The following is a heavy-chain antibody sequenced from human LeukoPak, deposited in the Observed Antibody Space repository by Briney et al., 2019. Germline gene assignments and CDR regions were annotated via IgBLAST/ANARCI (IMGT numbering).Heavy chain of an antibody. Sequence: SETLSLTCTVSGGSISSYYWNWIRQPPGKGPEWTGQISFSGSTNYNPSLRSRVTISPDSSNNQLSLNLNSVTAADTAVYYCARGTSGQPNWFDPWGQGTLVTVSS. CDR2: ISFSGST. CDR3: ARGTSGQPNWFDP. J-gene: IGHJ5*02. CDR1: GGSISSYY. D-gene: IGHD2-2*01. V-gene: IGHV4-59*01.